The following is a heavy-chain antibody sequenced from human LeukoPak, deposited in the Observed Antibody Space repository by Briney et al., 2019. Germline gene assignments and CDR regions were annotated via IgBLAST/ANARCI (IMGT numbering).Heavy chain of an antibody. J-gene: IGHJ3*02. CDR2: MNPNSGNT. D-gene: IGHD3-3*01. V-gene: IGHV1-8*03. CDR1: GYTFTSYA. CDR3: ARAYYDFWSGLRGLRLDAFDI. Sequence: ASVKVSCKASGYTFTSYAMNWVRQAPGQGLEWMGWMNPNSGNTGYAQKFQGRVTITRNTSISTAYMELSSLRSEDTAVYYCARAYYDFWSGLRGLRLDAFDIWGQGTMVTVSS.